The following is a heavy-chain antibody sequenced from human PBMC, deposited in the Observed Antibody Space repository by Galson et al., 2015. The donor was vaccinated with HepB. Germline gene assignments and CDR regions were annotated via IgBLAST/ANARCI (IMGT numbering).Heavy chain of an antibody. D-gene: IGHD3-10*01. CDR2: IYPGDSDT. Sequence: QSGAEVKKPGESLKISCKGSGYSFTSYWIGWVRQMPGKGLEWMGIIYPGDSDTRYSPSFQGQVTISADKSISTAYLQWSSLKASDTAMYYCARHVSAMAKGSVGYYYYMDVWGKGTTVTVSS. V-gene: IGHV5-51*01. CDR1: GYSFTSYW. CDR3: ARHVSAMAKGSVGYYYYMDV. J-gene: IGHJ6*03.